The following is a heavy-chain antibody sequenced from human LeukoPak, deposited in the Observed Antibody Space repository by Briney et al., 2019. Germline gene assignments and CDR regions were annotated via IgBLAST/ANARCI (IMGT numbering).Heavy chain of an antibody. V-gene: IGHV5-51*01. CDR1: GYRFTSHW. CDR3: ATSPSDDSPSDY. Sequence: GESLQISCQTSGYRFTSHWIDWVRQMPGKGLEWMGIIYLGDSDIRYSPSFQGQVTISVDKSISTAYLQWGSLKASDTAIYYCATSPSDDSPSDYWGQGTLVTVSS. J-gene: IGHJ4*02. D-gene: IGHD4-11*01. CDR2: IYLGDSDI.